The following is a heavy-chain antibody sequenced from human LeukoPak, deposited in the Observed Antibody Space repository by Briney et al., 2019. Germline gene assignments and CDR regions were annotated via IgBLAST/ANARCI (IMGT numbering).Heavy chain of an antibody. Sequence: ASVKVSCKASGYTFIAYYMHWVRQAPGQGLEWMGWINPNSGGTNYAQKFQGRVTMTRDTSISTVYMELSRLRSDDTAVYYCARDLGDTGDYWGQGTQVTVSS. CDR1: GYTFIAYY. CDR3: ARDLGDTGDY. CDR2: INPNSGGT. V-gene: IGHV1-2*02. D-gene: IGHD3-16*01. J-gene: IGHJ4*02.